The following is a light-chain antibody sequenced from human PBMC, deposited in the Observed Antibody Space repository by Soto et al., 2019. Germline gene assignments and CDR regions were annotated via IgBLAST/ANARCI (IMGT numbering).Light chain of an antibody. J-gene: IGKJ1*01. Sequence: EIVCTPSPGTLSLSAGERATLSCRASHSASSSLAWYQQNPGQAPSILIYGASSRATGIPDSFSGGGSGTDFTPTITRMEPEDFAMDYRQQYSSSRTVGQGTKGEI. V-gene: IGKV3-20*01. CDR3: QQYSSSRT. CDR1: HSASSS. CDR2: GAS.